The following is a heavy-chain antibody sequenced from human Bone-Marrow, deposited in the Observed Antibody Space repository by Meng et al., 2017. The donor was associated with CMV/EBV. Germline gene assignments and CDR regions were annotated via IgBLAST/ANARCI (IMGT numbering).Heavy chain of an antibody. D-gene: IGHD2-21*02. J-gene: IGHJ4*02. V-gene: IGHV1-46*01. CDR3: ARVGGQAYCGGDCYDFDY. Sequence: QVQLVQSGAEGKKPGASVKVSCKASGYTFTSYYMHWVRQAPGQGLEWMGIINPSGGSTSYAQKFQGRVTMTRDTSTSTVYMELSSLRSEDTAVYYCARVGGQAYCGGDCYDFDYWGQGTLVTVSS. CDR2: INPSGGST. CDR1: GYTFTSYY.